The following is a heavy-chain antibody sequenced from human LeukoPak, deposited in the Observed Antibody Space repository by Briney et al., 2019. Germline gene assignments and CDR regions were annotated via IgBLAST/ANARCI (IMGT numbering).Heavy chain of an antibody. Sequence: ASVKVSCKASGYTFSAYYIHWLRQAPGQGLEWMGWINVNSGDTNSAPNFQGRVTLTRDMSSNTAYMEVTKLTLVDTAVFYCARDGGLDFWGQGTLVTVSS. J-gene: IGHJ4*02. V-gene: IGHV1-2*02. D-gene: IGHD2-15*01. CDR3: ARDGGLDF. CDR1: GYTFSAYY. CDR2: INVNSGDT.